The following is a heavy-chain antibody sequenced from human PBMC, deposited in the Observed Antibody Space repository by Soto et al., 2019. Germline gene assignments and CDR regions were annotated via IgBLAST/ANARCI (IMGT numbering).Heavy chain of an antibody. V-gene: IGHV3-49*04. CDR2: IRSRPAGGTP. J-gene: IGHJ4*02. Sequence: PGGSLRLSCTTSGFTPGEYALTWVRQAPARGLEWVAFIRSRPAGGTPEYAASVKGRFTMSRDDSKSVAYLQMNSLKTDDTGMYYCARIGTEAAMRWFFDYWGQGT. CDR1: GFTPGEYA. D-gene: IGHD2-2*01. CDR3: ARIGTEAAMRWFFDY.